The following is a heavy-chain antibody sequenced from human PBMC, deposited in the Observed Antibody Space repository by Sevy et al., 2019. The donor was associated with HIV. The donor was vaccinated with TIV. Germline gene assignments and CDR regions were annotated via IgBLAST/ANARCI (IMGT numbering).Heavy chain of an antibody. CDR1: GGSISSYY. CDR3: ARGAYCSSTSCYGNNYYYYGMDV. CDR2: IYYSGST. D-gene: IGHD2-2*01. J-gene: IGHJ6*02. Sequence: SETLSLTCTVSGGSISSYYWSWIRQPPGKGLEWIGYIYYSGSTNYNPSLKSRVTISVDTSKNQFSLKLSSVTVADTAVYYCARGAYCSSTSCYGNNYYYYGMDVWGQGTTVTVSS. V-gene: IGHV4-59*01.